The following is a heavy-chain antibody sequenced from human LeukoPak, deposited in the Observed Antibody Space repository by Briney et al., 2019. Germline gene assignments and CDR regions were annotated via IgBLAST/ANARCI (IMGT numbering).Heavy chain of an antibody. CDR3: ARGWGSSWYYFDF. D-gene: IGHD6-19*01. V-gene: IGHV4-59*01. CDR1: GGTMRNYY. Sequence: PSETLSLTCAVSGGTMRNYYWNWIRQPPGKGLEWIGYTYDSRSSSYNPSLRSGGSISIDTSNHQFSLNLSSVTAADTDVYYCARGWGSSWYYFDFWGQGTLVTVSS. J-gene: IGHJ4*02. CDR2: TYDSRSS.